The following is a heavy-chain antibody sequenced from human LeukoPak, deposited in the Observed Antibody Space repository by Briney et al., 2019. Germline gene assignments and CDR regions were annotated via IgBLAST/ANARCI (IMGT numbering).Heavy chain of an antibody. Sequence: SETLSLTCTVSGGSISSYYWSWIRQPAGKGLEWIGRIYTSGSTNYNPSVKSRVTMSVDTYKNQCSLKLNSVTAADTAVYYCARVRGYYDILTAYFPGAFDIWGQGTMVTVSS. CDR1: GGSISSYY. V-gene: IGHV4-4*07. D-gene: IGHD3-9*01. CDR2: IYTSGST. J-gene: IGHJ3*02. CDR3: ARVRGYYDILTAYFPGAFDI.